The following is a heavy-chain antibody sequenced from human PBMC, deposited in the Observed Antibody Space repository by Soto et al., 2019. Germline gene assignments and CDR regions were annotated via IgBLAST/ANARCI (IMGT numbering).Heavy chain of an antibody. Sequence: GASVKVSCKTSGYTFNTYGINWVRQAPGQGLELMGWISAYDGKTTYAEKFQGRVTLTTDTSTSTAYMELRSLRSDDTAIYYCARDPHEFWTSYWFDPWGQGTPGTV. D-gene: IGHD3-3*01. CDR2: ISAYDGKT. V-gene: IGHV1-18*01. CDR1: GYTFNTYG. CDR3: ARDPHEFWTSYWFDP. J-gene: IGHJ5*02.